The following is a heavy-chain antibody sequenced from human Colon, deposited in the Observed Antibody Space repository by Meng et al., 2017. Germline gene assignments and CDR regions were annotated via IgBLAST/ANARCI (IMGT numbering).Heavy chain of an antibody. V-gene: IGHV3-21*01. CDR2: ISHSSTNI. Sequence: EVKLVESWGGLVKPGGSLRLSCGASGFSFSRHAMNWVRQAPGKGLEWVSSISHSSTNIYYADSVKGRFTISRDNAKNALYLQMNSLRAEDTAIYYCSRGSNTWPFDNWGQGTLVTVSS. CDR1: GFSFSRHA. D-gene: IGHD2-15*01. CDR3: SRGSNTWPFDN. J-gene: IGHJ4*02.